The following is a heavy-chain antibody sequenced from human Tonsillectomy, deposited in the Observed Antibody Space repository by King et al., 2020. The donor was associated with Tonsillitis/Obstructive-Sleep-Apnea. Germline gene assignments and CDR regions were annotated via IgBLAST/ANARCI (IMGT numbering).Heavy chain of an antibody. V-gene: IGHV3-15*01. CDR3: TTYDFWSGYSY. CDR2: IKSKTDGGTA. Sequence: VQLVESGGGLVKPGGSLRLSCAASGFTVSNAWMSWVRQAPGKGLEWVGRIKSKTDGGTADYGAPVKGRFTISRDESKNTLYLQMSSLKTEDTAVYYCTTYDFWSGYSYWGQGTLDTVSS. CDR1: GFTVSNAW. J-gene: IGHJ4*02. D-gene: IGHD3-3*01.